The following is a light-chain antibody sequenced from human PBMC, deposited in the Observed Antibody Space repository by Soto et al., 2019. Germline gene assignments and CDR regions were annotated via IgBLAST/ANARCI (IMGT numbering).Light chain of an antibody. Sequence: QSALTQPASVSGSPGQSITISCTGTSSDIGSHNFVSWHQQHPGKAPKFIIYGVSNRPSGVSNRFSGSKSGNTASLTISGLQADDKADYYCSSYTSTYIWVFGGGTKVTVL. CDR1: SSDIGSHNF. CDR2: GVS. J-gene: IGLJ3*02. CDR3: SSYTSTYIWV. V-gene: IGLV2-14*01.